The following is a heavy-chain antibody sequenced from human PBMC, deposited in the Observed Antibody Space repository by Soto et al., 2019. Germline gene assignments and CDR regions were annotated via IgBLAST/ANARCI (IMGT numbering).Heavy chain of an antibody. CDR3: ARSNEGAYYYYGMDV. CDR1: GFTFSSYW. V-gene: IGHV3-7*01. CDR2: IRQDGNEK. Sequence: GGSLRLSCVASGFTFSSYWMSWVRQAPGKGLEWVANIRQDGNEKYYVESLKGRFTISRDNAKNSLYLQLHSLRLEDTAVYYCARSNEGAYYYYGMDVWGQGTTVTVSS. J-gene: IGHJ6*02. D-gene: IGHD1-1*01.